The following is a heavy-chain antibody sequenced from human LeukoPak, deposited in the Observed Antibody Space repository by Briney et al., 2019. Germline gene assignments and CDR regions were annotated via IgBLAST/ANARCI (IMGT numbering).Heavy chain of an antibody. CDR3: ARGRRKWLVPGFWFDP. V-gene: IGHV4-59*12. CDR2: IYYSGST. Sequence: SETLSLTCTVSGGSISSYYWSWIRQPPGKGLEWIGYIYYSGSTNYNPSLKSRVTISVDTSKNQFSLKLSSVTAADTAVYYCARGRRKWLVPGFWFDPWGQGTLVTVSS. D-gene: IGHD6-19*01. CDR1: GGSISSYY. J-gene: IGHJ5*02.